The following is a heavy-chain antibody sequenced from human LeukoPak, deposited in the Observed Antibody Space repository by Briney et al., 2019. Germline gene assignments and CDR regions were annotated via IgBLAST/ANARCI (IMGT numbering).Heavy chain of an antibody. J-gene: IGHJ5*02. CDR1: GFTFSSYG. V-gene: IGHV3-30*02. CDR3: AKEEFYCSSTSCYTGWFDP. Sequence: GGSLRLSCAASGFTFSSYGMHWVRQAPGKGQEWVAFIRYDGSNKYYADSVKGRFTISRDNSKNTLYLQMNSLRAEDTAVYYCAKEEFYCSSTSCYTGWFDPWGQGTLVTVSS. D-gene: IGHD2-2*02. CDR2: IRYDGSNK.